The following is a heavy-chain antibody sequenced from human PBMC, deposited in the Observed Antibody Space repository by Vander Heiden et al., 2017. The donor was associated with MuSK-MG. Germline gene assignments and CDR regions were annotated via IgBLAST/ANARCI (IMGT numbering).Heavy chain of an antibody. CDR1: GFSLATSGMR. V-gene: IGHV2-70*04. D-gene: IGHD4-17*01. CDR3: ARMAVGDYYFDF. CDR2: IDWDDDT. J-gene: IGHJ4*02. Sequence: QVTLKESGPALVKPTQTLTLTCRFSGFSLATSGMRLSWIRQPPGKALEWLARIDWDDDTYYNKSLKTRVTISKDSSKSQVVLTLINMDPADTATYCCARMAVGDYYFDFWGQGIPVTVSS.